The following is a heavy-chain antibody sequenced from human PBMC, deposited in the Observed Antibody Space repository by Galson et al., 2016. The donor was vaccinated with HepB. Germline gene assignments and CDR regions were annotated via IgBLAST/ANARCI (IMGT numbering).Heavy chain of an antibody. D-gene: IGHD1-26*01. V-gene: IGHV3-7*03. CDR1: GFTFSEDW. Sequence: SLRLSCAASGFTFSEDWMTWVRQAPGKGLEWVANIKPDGRETYYVDSVKGRFTISRDNAKNSLYLQMNSLRTEDTALYYCASLGGGSYTTYGFDIWGQGTMVTVSS. CDR3: ASLGGGSYTTYGFDI. J-gene: IGHJ3*02. CDR2: IKPDGRET.